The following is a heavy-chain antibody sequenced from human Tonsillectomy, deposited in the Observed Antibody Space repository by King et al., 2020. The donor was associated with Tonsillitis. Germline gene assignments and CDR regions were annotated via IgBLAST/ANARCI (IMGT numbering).Heavy chain of an antibody. V-gene: IGHV3-15*01. CDR3: TTKFYYLNRWNHDS. CDR1: GFTFSGAW. D-gene: IGHD1-14*01. J-gene: IGHJ4*02. CDR2: IKTKAEGETL. Sequence: EVQLVESGGGLVEPGGSLKLSCTASGFTFSGAWMTWVRQTPGTGLEWVGRIKTKAEGETLHYGTPVKGRFTISRDDSTNTLYLQMSGLKAEDTGVYYCTTKFYYLNRWNHDSWGQGTLVTVSS.